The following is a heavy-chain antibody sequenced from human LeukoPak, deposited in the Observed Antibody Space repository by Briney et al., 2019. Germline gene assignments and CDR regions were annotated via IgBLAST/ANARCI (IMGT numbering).Heavy chain of an antibody. J-gene: IGHJ4*02. CDR1: GYIFTSYD. V-gene: IGHV1-8*03. CDR2: MNPNSGNT. Sequence: ASVKVSCKASGYIFTSYDINWVRQATGQGLEWMGWMNPNSGNTGYAQKFQGRVTITRNTSISTAYMELSSLRSEDTAVYYCARVRRGDSRTAPLLDYWGQGTLVTVSS. D-gene: IGHD6-13*01. CDR3: ARVRRGDSRTAPLLDY.